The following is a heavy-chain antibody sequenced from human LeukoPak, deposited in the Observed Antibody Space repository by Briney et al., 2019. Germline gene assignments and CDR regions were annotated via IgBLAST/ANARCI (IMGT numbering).Heavy chain of an antibody. V-gene: IGHV4-59*08. J-gene: IGHJ4*02. Sequence: SETLSLTCTVSGGSISSYYWSWIRQPPGKGLEWIGYIFYSGSTNYNPSLKTRTTISVDPSKNQFSLKLSSVTAADTAVYYCARHGSVSSGALVWGQGTLVTVSS. CDR1: GGSISSYY. D-gene: IGHD3-22*01. CDR2: IFYSGST. CDR3: ARHGSVSSGALV.